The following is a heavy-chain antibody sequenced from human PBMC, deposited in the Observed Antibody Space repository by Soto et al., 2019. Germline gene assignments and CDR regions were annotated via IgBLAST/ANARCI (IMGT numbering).Heavy chain of an antibody. CDR3: ARGATYYYGSGSPALGNWFDP. V-gene: IGHV4-34*01. D-gene: IGHD3-10*01. CDR1: GGSFSGYY. Sequence: SETLSLTCAVYGGSFSGYYWSWIRQPPGKGLEWIGEINHSGSTNYNPSLKSRVTISVDTSKNQFSLKLSSVTAADTAVYYCARGATYYYGSGSPALGNWFDPWGQGTLVTVSS. CDR2: INHSGST. J-gene: IGHJ5*02.